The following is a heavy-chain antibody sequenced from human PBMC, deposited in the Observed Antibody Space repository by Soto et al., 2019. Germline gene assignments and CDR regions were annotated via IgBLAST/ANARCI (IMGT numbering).Heavy chain of an antibody. V-gene: IGHV1-8*01. J-gene: IGHJ4*02. D-gene: IGHD3-3*01. CDR1: GYTFTSYD. CDR2: MNPNSGNT. Sequence: ASVKVSCKASGYTFTSYDINWVRQATGQGLEWMGWMNPNSGNTGYAQKFQGRVTMTRNTSISTAYMELSSLRSEDTAVYYCARGPPSSYYDFWSGYYTALYFDYWGQGTLVTVSS. CDR3: ARGPPSSYYDFWSGYYTALYFDY.